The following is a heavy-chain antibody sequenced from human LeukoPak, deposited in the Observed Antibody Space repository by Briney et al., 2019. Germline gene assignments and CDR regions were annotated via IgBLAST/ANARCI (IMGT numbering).Heavy chain of an antibody. J-gene: IGHJ3*02. CDR3: ARVERWLQDAFDI. CDR1: GYTFTSYD. Sequence: GASVKVSCKASGYTFTSYDINWVRQATAQGLEWMGWMNPNSGNTGYAQKFQGRVTITRNTSISTAYMELSSLRSEDTAVYYCARVERWLQDAFDIWGQGTMVTVSS. CDR2: MNPNSGNT. V-gene: IGHV1-8*03. D-gene: IGHD5-24*01.